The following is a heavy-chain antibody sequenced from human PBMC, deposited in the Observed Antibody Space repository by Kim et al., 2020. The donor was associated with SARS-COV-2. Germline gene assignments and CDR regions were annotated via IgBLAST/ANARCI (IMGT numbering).Heavy chain of an antibody. D-gene: IGHD6-19*01. CDR3: ARVFTGWSSDY. J-gene: IGHJ4*02. V-gene: IGHV1-18*01. CDR2: ISAHNGNT. Sequence: ASVKVSCKTSGYTFNTYDITWVRQVPGQGLEWMGWISAHNGNTNYAKKLQGRVTMTTDTSTSTAYMELRNLRYDDTAVYYCARVFTGWSSDYWGQGTLVTVSS. CDR1: GYTFNTYD.